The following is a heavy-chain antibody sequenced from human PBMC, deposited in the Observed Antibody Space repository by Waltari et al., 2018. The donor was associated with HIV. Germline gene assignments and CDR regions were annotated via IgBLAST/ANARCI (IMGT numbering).Heavy chain of an antibody. Sequence: EVLLAESGGGLIQPGGSLGLSCTASNFSISSTHVTWLRQAPGGSLECVAVIYPDDTTHYADSVSGRFTISRAKSRTKVFLLMNSLFVDDTATYFCATGVRYYGPWGQGTRVTVSS. CDR3: ATGVRYYGP. CDR1: NFSISSTH. D-gene: IGHD3-22*01. J-gene: IGHJ5*02. V-gene: IGHV3-53*01. CDR2: IYPDDTT.